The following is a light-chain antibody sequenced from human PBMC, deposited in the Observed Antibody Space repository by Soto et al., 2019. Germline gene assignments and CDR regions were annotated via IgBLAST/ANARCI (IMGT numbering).Light chain of an antibody. CDR2: AAS. Sequence: DIQMTQSPSSLSASVGDRVTITCRASQSISSYLNWYQQKPGKAPKLLIYAASSLQSGVPSRFSGSGSGTDFTLTISCRQPKDFATYYGQQSYSTPPWTLGQGTKLDIK. V-gene: IGKV1-39*01. CDR3: QQSYSTPPWT. CDR1: QSISSY. J-gene: IGKJ1*01.